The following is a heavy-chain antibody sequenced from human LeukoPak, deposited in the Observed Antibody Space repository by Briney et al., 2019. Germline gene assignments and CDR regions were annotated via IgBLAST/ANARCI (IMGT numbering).Heavy chain of an antibody. CDR1: GGSISSSSYY. CDR3: ARRAVRDSSGYYPETEHLFDY. Sequence: PSETLSLTCTVSGGSISSSSYYWGWIRQPPGKGLEWIGSIYYSGSTYYNPSLKSRVTISVDTSKNQFSLKLSSVTAADTAVYYCARRAVRDSSGYYPETEHLFDYWGQGTLVTVSS. D-gene: IGHD3-22*01. J-gene: IGHJ4*02. V-gene: IGHV4-39*01. CDR2: IYYSGST.